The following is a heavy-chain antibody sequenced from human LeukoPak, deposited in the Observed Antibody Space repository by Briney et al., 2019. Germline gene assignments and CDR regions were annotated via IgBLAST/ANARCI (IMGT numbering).Heavy chain of an antibody. D-gene: IGHD1-26*01. J-gene: IGHJ2*01. CDR1: GVTLSSYA. V-gene: IGHV3-23*01. Sequence: GGSLRLSCAASGVTLSSYAMSWARQAPGKGLEWVSGISSSGSGGNTYYADSVKGRFTISRDSSKNTLFLHMNTLRAEDTAIYYCAKDCTAGASYWYFDLWGRGTLVTVSS. CDR3: AKDCTAGASYWYFDL. CDR2: ISSSGSGGNT.